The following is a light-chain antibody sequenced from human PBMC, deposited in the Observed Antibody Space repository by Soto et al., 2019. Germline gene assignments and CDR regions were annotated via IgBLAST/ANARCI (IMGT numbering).Light chain of an antibody. CDR1: QSISSW. CDR3: LHFNGFPLT. CDR2: DAS. V-gene: IGKV1-5*01. J-gene: IGKJ4*01. Sequence: DIQMTQSPSTLSASVGDRVTITCRASQSISSWLAWYQQKPGKAPKLLIYDASSLESGVPSRFSGSGSGTEFTLTISSLQPEDFATYYCLHFNGFPLTFGGGTKVDIK.